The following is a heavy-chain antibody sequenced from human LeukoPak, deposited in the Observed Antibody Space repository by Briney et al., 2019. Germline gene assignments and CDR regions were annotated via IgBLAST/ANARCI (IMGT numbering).Heavy chain of an antibody. CDR3: AREGTNIAAPIDY. J-gene: IGHJ4*02. Sequence: PGGSLRLSCAASVFTFNSYWITWVRQAPGKGLERVVNIKQDGSEKFYVDSVKGRFTISRDNAKNSLSLQMNSLRAEDTAIYYCAREGTNIAAPIDYWGQGTLVTVSS. CDR1: VFTFNSYW. V-gene: IGHV3-7*03. D-gene: IGHD6-6*01. CDR2: IKQDGSEK.